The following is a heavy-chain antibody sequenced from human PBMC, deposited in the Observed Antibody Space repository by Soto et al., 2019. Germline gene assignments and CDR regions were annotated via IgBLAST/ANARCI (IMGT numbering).Heavy chain of an antibody. J-gene: IGHJ3*02. CDR3: ARVLGSADGSGADDAFDI. Sequence: ASVKVSCTASGYTFTSYYMHWVRQAPGQGLEWMGIINPSGGSTSYAQKFQGRVTMTRDTSTSTVYMELSSLRSEDTAVYYCARVLGSADGSGADDAFDIWGQGTMVTVSS. CDR1: GYTFTSYY. D-gene: IGHD3-10*01. CDR2: INPSGGST. V-gene: IGHV1-46*01.